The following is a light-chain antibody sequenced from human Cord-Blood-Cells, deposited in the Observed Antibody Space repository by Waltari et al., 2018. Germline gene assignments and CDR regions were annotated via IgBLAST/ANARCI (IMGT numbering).Light chain of an antibody. Sequence: EIVMTQSPATLSVSAGDRATPSCRASQSVSSNLAWYQQKPGQAPRLLIYGASTRATGIPARFSGSGSGTEFTLTISSLQSEDFAVYYCQQYNNWPLTFGGGTKVEIK. V-gene: IGKV3-15*01. CDR1: QSVSSN. CDR2: GAS. J-gene: IGKJ4*01. CDR3: QQYNNWPLT.